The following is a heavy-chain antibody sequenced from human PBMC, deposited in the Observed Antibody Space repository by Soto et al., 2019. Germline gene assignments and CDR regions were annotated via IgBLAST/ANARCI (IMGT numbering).Heavy chain of an antibody. CDR3: ARDLVRFLEWSDAFDI. J-gene: IGHJ3*02. D-gene: IGHD3-3*01. CDR2: ISGYNGDT. Sequence: QVQLIQSGAEVKKPGASVKVSCKASNYKFSSYGISWVRQAPGQGLEWMGWISGYNGDTNYVQKFQGRVTMTTDTSTSTAYMELRSLRSDDTAVYYCARDLVRFLEWSDAFDIWGQGIMVTVSS. V-gene: IGHV1-18*01. CDR1: NYKFSSYG.